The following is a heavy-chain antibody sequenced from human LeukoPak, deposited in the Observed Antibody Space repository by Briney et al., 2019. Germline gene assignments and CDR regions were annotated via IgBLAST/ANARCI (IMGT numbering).Heavy chain of an antibody. D-gene: IGHD5-12*01. CDR2: ISYDGSNK. CDR1: GFTFSSYG. Sequence: GGSLRLSCAASGFTFSSYGMHWVRQAPGKGLEWVAVISYDGSNKYYADSVKGRFTISRDNSKNTLYLQMNSLRAEDTAVYYCAKTDGGYSGYDYIDSYYYYMDVWGKGTTVTVSS. J-gene: IGHJ6*03. V-gene: IGHV3-30*18. CDR3: AKTDGGYSGYDYIDSYYYYMDV.